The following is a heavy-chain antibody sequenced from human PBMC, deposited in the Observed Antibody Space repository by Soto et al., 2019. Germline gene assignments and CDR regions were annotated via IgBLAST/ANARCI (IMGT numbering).Heavy chain of an antibody. CDR3: ARGPSCGGDCYLFDY. J-gene: IGHJ4*02. CDR2: INPGGGRT. CDR1: GYTFTSCY. Sequence: GASVKVSCQASGYTFTSCYIHWVLQAPGQGLEWVAMINPGGGRTKNAQMFQGRVTLTRDTSAGTVDMELSSLTSDDSAVYYCARGPSCGGDCYLFDYWGQGSLVTVSS. D-gene: IGHD2-21*02. V-gene: IGHV1-46*01.